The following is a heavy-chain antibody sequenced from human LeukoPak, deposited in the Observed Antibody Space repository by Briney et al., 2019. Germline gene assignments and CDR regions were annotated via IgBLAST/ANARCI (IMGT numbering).Heavy chain of an antibody. D-gene: IGHD3-22*01. Sequence: SCTASGGTFSSYGMHWVRQAPGKGLEWVAVISYDGSNKYYADSVKGRFTISRDNSKNTLYLQMNSLRAEDTAVYYCAKSTAYYYDSSGLNYWGQGTLVTVSS. J-gene: IGHJ4*02. CDR1: GGTFSSYG. CDR3: AKSTAYYYDSSGLNY. CDR2: ISYDGSNK. V-gene: IGHV3-30*18.